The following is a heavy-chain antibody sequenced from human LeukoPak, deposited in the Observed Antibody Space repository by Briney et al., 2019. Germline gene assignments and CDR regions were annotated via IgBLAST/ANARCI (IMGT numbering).Heavy chain of an antibody. CDR2: ISGRSDST. CDR1: GFTFSSYT. Sequence: PGGSLRLSCAASGFTFSSYTMNWVRQAPGKGLEGVSGISGRSDSTNYADSVKGRFTISRDNSKNTLYLQINSLRAEDTAVYYCARADDYADLKPFDNWGQGTLVTVSS. J-gene: IGHJ4*02. CDR3: ARADDYADLKPFDN. D-gene: IGHD4-17*01. V-gene: IGHV3-23*01.